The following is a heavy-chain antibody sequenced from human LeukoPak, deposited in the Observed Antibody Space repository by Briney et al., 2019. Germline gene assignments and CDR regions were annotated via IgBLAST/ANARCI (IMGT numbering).Heavy chain of an antibody. CDR1: GLTFSSYS. Sequence: GGSLRLSCAASGLTFSSYSMNWVRQAPGKGLEWVSSISSSTSYLYYADSVKGRFTISRDNAKNSLYPQMNSLRAEDTAVYYCARELYYYDSRGYFDYWAREPWSPSPQ. V-gene: IGHV3-21*01. CDR2: ISSSTSYL. CDR3: ARELYYYDSRGYFDY. J-gene: IGHJ4*02. D-gene: IGHD3-22*01.